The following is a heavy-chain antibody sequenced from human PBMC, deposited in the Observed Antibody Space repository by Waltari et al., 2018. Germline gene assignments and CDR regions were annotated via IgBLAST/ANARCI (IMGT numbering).Heavy chain of an antibody. J-gene: IGHJ3*02. V-gene: IGHV4-34*01. D-gene: IGHD2-15*01. CDR2: INHSGST. Sequence: QVQLQQWGAGLLKPSETLSLTCAVYGGSFSGYYWSWIRQPPGKGLEWIGEINHSGSTNYIPSLKSRVTISVDTSKNQFSLKLSSVTAADTAVYYCARKRYCSGGSCYRHAFDIWGQGTMVTVSS. CDR3: ARKRYCSGGSCYRHAFDI. CDR1: GGSFSGYY.